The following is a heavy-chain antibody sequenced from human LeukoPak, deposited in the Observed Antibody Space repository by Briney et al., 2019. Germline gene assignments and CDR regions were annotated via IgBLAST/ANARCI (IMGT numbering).Heavy chain of an antibody. CDR3: ARGDGDGPARRAFDI. J-gene: IGHJ3*02. CDR2: INPTSGDT. CDR1: GYTFTGYY. Sequence: ASVKVSCKASGYTFTGYYMHWVRQAPGQGLEWMGWINPTSGDTNYVQKFQGRVILTRDMSISTAYMELSRVTSDDTAVYYCARGDGDGPARRAFDIWGQGTMVTVSS. D-gene: IGHD7-27*01. V-gene: IGHV1-2*02.